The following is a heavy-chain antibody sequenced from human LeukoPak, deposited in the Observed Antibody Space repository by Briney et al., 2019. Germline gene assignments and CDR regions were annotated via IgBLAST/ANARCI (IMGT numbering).Heavy chain of an antibody. CDR1: GGSFNDYS. Sequence: PSETLSLTCGVHGGSFNDYSWTWIRQSPGKGLECIGEINHSGSTSYNPSLKSRFTMSVDASKNQFSLRLSSVTAADTAVYYCARLGLYTSSWHRYYYFDYWGQGTLVTVSS. J-gene: IGHJ4*02. D-gene: IGHD6-13*01. CDR3: ARLGLYTSSWHRYYYFDY. CDR2: INHSGST. V-gene: IGHV4-34*01.